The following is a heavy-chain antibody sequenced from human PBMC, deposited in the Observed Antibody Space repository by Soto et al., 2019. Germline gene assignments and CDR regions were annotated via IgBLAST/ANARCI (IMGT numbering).Heavy chain of an antibody. CDR2: INPNSGGT. Sequence: ASVKVSCKASGYTFTGYYMHWVRQAPGQGLEWMGWINPNSGGTNYAQKFQGWVTMTRDTSISTAYMELSRLRSDDTAVYYCARDGPMITAPGGGGYYGMDVWGQGTTVSVSS. CDR1: GYTFTGYY. J-gene: IGHJ6*02. CDR3: ARDGPMITAPGGGGYYGMDV. V-gene: IGHV1-2*04. D-gene: IGHD3-16*01.